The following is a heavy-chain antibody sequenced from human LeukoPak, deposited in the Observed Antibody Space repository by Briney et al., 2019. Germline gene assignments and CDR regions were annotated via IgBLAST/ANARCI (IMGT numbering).Heavy chain of an antibody. CDR3: AKADYSGYGDLYYYYYYMDV. V-gene: IGHV3-74*01. CDR1: GFTFSSYW. D-gene: IGHD5-12*01. J-gene: IGHJ6*03. CDR2: INSDGSST. Sequence: GGSLRLSCAASGFTFSSYWMHWVRQAPGKGLVWVSRINSDGSSTSYADSVKGRFTISRDNAKNTLYLQMNSLRAEDTAVYYCAKADYSGYGDLYYYYYYMDVWGKGTTVTVSS.